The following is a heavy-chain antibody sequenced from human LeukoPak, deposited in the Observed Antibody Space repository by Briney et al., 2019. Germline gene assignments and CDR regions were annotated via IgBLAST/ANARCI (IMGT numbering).Heavy chain of an antibody. J-gene: IGHJ4*02. CDR3: VRDRDIAYLRADF. Sequence: GESLRLSCAASGFTFTTYSMNWVRQAPGKGLEWVSYITTSGSTIYYADSVKGRFTISRDNAKNSLYLQMNSLRAEDTAVYYRVRDRDIAYLRADFWGQGTLVTVSS. CDR1: GFTFTTYS. V-gene: IGHV3-48*04. D-gene: IGHD5-12*01. CDR2: ITTSGSTI.